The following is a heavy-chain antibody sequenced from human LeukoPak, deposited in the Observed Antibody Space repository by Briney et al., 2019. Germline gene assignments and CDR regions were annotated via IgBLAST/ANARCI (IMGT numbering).Heavy chain of an antibody. V-gene: IGHV3-23*01. CDR2: IFPSGGEI. Sequence: GGSLRLSCAASGFTFSSYEMHWVRQPPGKGLEWVSSIFPSGGEIHYADSVRGRFTISRDNSKSTLSLQMNSLRAEDTAIYYCATYRQVLLPFESWGQGTLVTVSS. CDR3: ATYRQVLLPFES. D-gene: IGHD2-8*02. CDR1: GFTFSSYE. J-gene: IGHJ4*02.